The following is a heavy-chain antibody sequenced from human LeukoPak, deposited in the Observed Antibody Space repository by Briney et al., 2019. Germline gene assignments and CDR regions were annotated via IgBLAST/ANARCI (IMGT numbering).Heavy chain of an antibody. J-gene: IGHJ4*02. Sequence: GGSLRLSCAASGFTFSSYSMNWVRQAPGKGLEWVSSVSSSSSYIYYADSVKGRFTISRDNAKNSLYLQMNSLRAEDTAVYYCAMTRAGYYDFWSGYGPFDYWGQGTLVTVSS. CDR1: GFTFSSYS. CDR3: AMTRAGYYDFWSGYGPFDY. V-gene: IGHV3-21*04. D-gene: IGHD3-3*01. CDR2: VSSSSSYI.